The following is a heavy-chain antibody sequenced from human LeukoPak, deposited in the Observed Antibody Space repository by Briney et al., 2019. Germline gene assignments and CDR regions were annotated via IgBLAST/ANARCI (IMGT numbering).Heavy chain of an antibody. CDR3: ARETVLTGYYPFDY. D-gene: IGHD3-9*01. V-gene: IGHV4-59*12. CDR1: GGSISSYY. J-gene: IGHJ4*02. Sequence: SETLSLTCTVSGGSISSYYWSWIRQPPGKGLEWIGYIYYSGSTNYNPSLKSRVTISVDTSKNQFSLKLSSVTAADTAVYYCARETVLTGYYPFDYWGQGTLVTVSS. CDR2: IYYSGST.